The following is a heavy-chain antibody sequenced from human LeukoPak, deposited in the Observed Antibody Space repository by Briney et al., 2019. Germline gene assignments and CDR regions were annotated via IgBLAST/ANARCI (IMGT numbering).Heavy chain of an antibody. CDR2: IFHSGST. J-gene: IGHJ3*02. V-gene: IGHV4-38-2*02. Sequence: SESRSLTCTVSGYSLSSVYYWGWIRQPPGKGLEGIGSIFHSGSTYYNPSLKSGVTISVDTSKNQFSLKLSSVTAADTAVYYCARDKVSGTEGAFDIWGQGTMVTVSS. CDR1: GYSLSSVYY. CDR3: ARDKVSGTEGAFDI. D-gene: IGHD1-1*01.